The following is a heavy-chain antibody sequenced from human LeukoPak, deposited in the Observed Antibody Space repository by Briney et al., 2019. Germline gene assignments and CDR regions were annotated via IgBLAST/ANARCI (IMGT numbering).Heavy chain of an antibody. CDR1: GFTFSNYG. V-gene: IGHV3-30*03. D-gene: IGHD2-21*01. Sequence: GGSLRLSCAASGFTFSNYGMHWVRQTPGKGLEWVALISYDGYDNSYADSVRGRFTISRDNSKNTLYLQMDSLRSEDTAVYYCARDFFPIADSTWYEIGYWGQGTLVTVSS. CDR3: ARDFFPIADSTWYEIGY. J-gene: IGHJ4*02. CDR2: ISYDGYDN.